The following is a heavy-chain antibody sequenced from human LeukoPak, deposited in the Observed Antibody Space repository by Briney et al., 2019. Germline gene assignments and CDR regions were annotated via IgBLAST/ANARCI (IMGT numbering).Heavy chain of an antibody. J-gene: IGHJ6*02. CDR3: AKGLSTVSYYYYGVDV. V-gene: IGHV3-23*01. CDR1: GFTFSSYA. CDR2: ISASGGST. D-gene: IGHD4-17*01. Sequence: GGSLRLSCAASGFTFSSYAMSWVRQASGKGLEWVSGISASGGSTYYADSVKGRFTISRDNSKNTVYLQMNSLRAEDTAVYYCAKGLSTVSYYYYGVDVWGQGTTVTVSS.